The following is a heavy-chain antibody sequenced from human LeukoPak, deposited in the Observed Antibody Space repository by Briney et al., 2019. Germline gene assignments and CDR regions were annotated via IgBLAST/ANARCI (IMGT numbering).Heavy chain of an antibody. CDR3: ARGLGSGYDYYFDY. D-gene: IGHD5-12*01. J-gene: IGHJ4*02. CDR1: GYTFTNYG. V-gene: IGHV1-18*01. CDR2: ISAYNGDT. Sequence: ASVKVSCKASGYTFTNYGISWVRQAPGQGLEWMGWISAYNGDTNYAQKLQGRVTMTTDTSTSTAYMELRSLRSDDTAVYYCARGLGSGYDYYFDYWGQGTLATVSS.